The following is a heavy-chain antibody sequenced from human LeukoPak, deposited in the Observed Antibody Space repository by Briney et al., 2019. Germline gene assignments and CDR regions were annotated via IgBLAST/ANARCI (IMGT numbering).Heavy chain of an antibody. V-gene: IGHV3-48*04. CDR3: ARRGGSYIYGYRRGYDYHYYMDV. CDR2: ISSSGSTI. Sequence: PGGSLRLSCAASGFTFTSYSSTWVRQAPGKGLEWVSYISSSGSTIYYADSVKGRFTISRDNAKNSLYLQMNSLRAEDTAVYYCARRGGSYIYGYRRGYDYHYYMDVWGKGTTVTISS. CDR1: GFTFTSYS. D-gene: IGHD5-18*01. J-gene: IGHJ6*03.